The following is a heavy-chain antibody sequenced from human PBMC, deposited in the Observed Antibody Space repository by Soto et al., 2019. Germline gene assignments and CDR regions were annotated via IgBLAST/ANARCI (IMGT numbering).Heavy chain of an antibody. Sequence: QITLKESGPTLVNPTQTLTLTCTFSGFSLSTSGVGGGWIRQPPGKALEWLALIYWDDDKRYSPSPKSRLTITKDTSKNQVVLTMTDMDPVDTATYYCAHSSCSGGSCYGGWFGPWGQGTLVTVSS. CDR3: AHSSCSGGSCYGGWFGP. V-gene: IGHV2-5*02. CDR2: IYWDDDK. J-gene: IGHJ5*02. D-gene: IGHD2-15*01. CDR1: GFSLSTSGVG.